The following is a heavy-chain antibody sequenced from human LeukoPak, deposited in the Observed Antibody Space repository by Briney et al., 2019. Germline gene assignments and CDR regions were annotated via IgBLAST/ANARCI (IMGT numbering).Heavy chain of an antibody. V-gene: IGHV4-59*08. CDR1: GDSISSYY. CDR2: IYYSGST. CDR3: ARRASSSWQFDY. J-gene: IGHJ4*02. D-gene: IGHD6-13*01. Sequence: SEILSLTCTVSGDSISSYYWSWIRQPPGKGLEWIGYIYYSGSTNYNPSLKSRVTISVDTSKNQFSLKLSSVTAADTSIYYCARRASSSWQFDYWSQGTLVTVSS.